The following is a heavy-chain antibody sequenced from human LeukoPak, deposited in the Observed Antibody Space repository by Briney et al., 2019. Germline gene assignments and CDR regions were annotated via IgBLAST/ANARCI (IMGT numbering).Heavy chain of an antibody. CDR2: IIPILGIA. J-gene: IGHJ4*02. CDR3: ASRPFGIAAAGTLVDY. V-gene: IGHV1-69*04. Sequence: SVKVSCKASGGTFSSYAISWVRQAPGQGLEWMGRIIPILGIANYAQKFQGRVTVTADKSTSTAYMELSSLRSEDTAVYYCASRPFGIAAAGTLVDYWGQGTLVTVSS. D-gene: IGHD6-13*01. CDR1: GGTFSSYA.